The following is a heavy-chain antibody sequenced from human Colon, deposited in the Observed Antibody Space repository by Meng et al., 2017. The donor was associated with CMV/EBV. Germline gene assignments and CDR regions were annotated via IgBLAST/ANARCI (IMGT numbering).Heavy chain of an antibody. V-gene: IGHV1-2*02. J-gene: IGHJ3*02. Sequence: GESLKISCKASGYTFTGYYMHWVRQAPGQGLEWMGWINPNSGGTNYAQKFQGRVTMTRDTSISTAYMELSRLRSDDTAVYYCARVRFKGSSWPDAFDIWGQGTMVTVSS. D-gene: IGHD6-13*01. CDR3: ARVRFKGSSWPDAFDI. CDR1: GYTFTGYY. CDR2: INPNSGGT.